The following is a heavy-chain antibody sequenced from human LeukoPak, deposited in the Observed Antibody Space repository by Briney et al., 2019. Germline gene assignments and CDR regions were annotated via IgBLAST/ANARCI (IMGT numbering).Heavy chain of an antibody. V-gene: IGHV1-18*01. CDR2: ISAYNGNT. D-gene: IGHD2-15*01. J-gene: IGHJ3*02. CDR3: ARASLVRYRSGGSCGYDAFDI. CDR1: GYTFTSYG. Sequence: ASVKVSCKASGYTFTSYGISWVRQAPGQGLEWMGWISAYNGNTNYAQKLQGRVTMTTDTSTSTAYMELRSLRSDDTAVYYCARASLVRYRSGGSCGYDAFDIWGQGTMVTVSS.